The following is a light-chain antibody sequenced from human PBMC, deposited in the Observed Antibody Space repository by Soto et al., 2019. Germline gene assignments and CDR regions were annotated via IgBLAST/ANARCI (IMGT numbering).Light chain of an antibody. J-gene: IGKJ1*01. V-gene: IGKV4-1*01. CDR3: QQYYTTPRT. Sequence: DIVMTQSPDSLTGSLGERATINCKSSQSVLYSSNNKNYLAWYQQKPGQPPKLLIYLASTRESGVPDRFSGSGSGTDFTLTISSLQAEDVAVYYCQQYYTTPRTFGQGTKVEIK. CDR2: LAS. CDR1: QSVLYSSNNKNY.